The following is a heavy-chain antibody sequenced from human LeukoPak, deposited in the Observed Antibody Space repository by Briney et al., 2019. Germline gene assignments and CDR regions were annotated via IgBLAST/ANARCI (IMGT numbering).Heavy chain of an antibody. J-gene: IGHJ6*02. D-gene: IGHD7-27*01. Sequence: ASVKVSCKASGYTFISYGISWVRQAPGQGLEWMGWISAYNGHTFYGQKLQGRVTMTTDTSTSTAYMELRSLRSDDTAVYFCARDLSSNWGYDYYYGKDVWGQGTTVTVSS. CDR2: ISAYNGHT. CDR3: ARDLSSNWGYDYYYGKDV. V-gene: IGHV1-18*01. CDR1: GYTFISYG.